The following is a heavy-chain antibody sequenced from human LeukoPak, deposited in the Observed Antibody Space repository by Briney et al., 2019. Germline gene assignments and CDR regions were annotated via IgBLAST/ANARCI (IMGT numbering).Heavy chain of an antibody. CDR1: GGTFSSYA. CDR3: ARDIVGAEWRGYFDY. CDR2: IIPIFGTA. V-gene: IGHV1-69*05. D-gene: IGHD1-26*01. Sequence: SVKVSCKASGGTFSSYAISWVRQAPGQGLEWMGRIIPIFGTANYAQKFQGRVTITTDESTSTAYMELSSLRSEDTAVYYCARDIVGAEWRGYFDYWGQETLVTVSS. J-gene: IGHJ4*02.